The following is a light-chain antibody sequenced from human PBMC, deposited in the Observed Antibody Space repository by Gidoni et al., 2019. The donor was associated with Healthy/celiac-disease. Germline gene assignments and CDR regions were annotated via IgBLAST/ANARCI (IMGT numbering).Light chain of an antibody. J-gene: IGKJ2*01. CDR3: QQYNSYSRT. Sequence: DIQMTQSPSTLSASVGDRVTITCRASQSISSWLAWYQPKPGKAPKLLIYKASSLESGVPSRFSGSGSGTEFTLTISSLQPDDFATYYCQQYNSYSRTFXQXTKLEIK. CDR1: QSISSW. V-gene: IGKV1-5*03. CDR2: KAS.